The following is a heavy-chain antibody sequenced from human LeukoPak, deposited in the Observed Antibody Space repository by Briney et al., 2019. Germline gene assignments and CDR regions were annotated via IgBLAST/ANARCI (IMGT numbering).Heavy chain of an antibody. CDR1: GGSFSGHY. V-gene: IGHV4-34*01. CDR2: ITERGST. Sequence: PSETLSLSRAVSGGSFSGHYWSWIRQSPGEGLEWIGEITERGSTNYNPALKSRLTISRDTSKNHFSLKVSSGTAADTAVYYCSRGPIAEDGTFHSPNAWGQGTLVTVSS. CDR3: SRGPIAEDGTFHSPNA. D-gene: IGHD6-13*01. J-gene: IGHJ5*02.